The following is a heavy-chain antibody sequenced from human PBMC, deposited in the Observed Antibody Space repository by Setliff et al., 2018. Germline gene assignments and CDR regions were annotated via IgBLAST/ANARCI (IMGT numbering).Heavy chain of an antibody. D-gene: IGHD3-22*01. CDR2: INPSSGRT. CDR1: GSTFTSHY. Sequence: ASVKVSCKASGSTFTSHYMHWVRQAPGLGLEWMGTINPSSGRTSYAQKFQGRVTMTRDKSTSTVYMDMSSLRSEYTAVYYCARDVFPYHYEGAFDIWGQGTMVTVSS. CDR3: ARDVFPYHYEGAFDI. J-gene: IGHJ3*02. V-gene: IGHV1-46*01.